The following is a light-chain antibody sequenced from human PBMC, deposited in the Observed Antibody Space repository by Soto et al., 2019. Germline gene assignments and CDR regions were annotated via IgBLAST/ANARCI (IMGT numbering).Light chain of an antibody. Sequence: QSVLAQPSSGSGSPGQSVTISCTGTNRDLGGYNSVSWYQQHPGKPPKLMIYDVSNRPSGVSNRFSGSKSGNTASLTISGLQGEDEADKYCRSSIFTRTPFTVLGRGTKV. CDR1: NRDLGGYNS. CDR3: RSSIFTRTPFTV. CDR2: DVS. J-gene: IGLJ6*01. V-gene: IGLV2-14*01.